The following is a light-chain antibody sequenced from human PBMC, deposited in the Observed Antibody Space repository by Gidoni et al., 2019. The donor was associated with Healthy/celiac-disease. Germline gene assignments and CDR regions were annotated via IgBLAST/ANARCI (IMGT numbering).Light chain of an antibody. Sequence: AIRTTQSPSSLYASTGDRVTITCRASQGISSYLAWYQKQPGKAPKLLIYAASTLQSGVPSMFSGSGSGTDFTLTISCLQSEDFETYYCQQYYSYPYTFGQGTKLEIK. J-gene: IGKJ2*01. CDR3: QQYYSYPYT. CDR1: QGISSY. V-gene: IGKV1-8*01. CDR2: AAS.